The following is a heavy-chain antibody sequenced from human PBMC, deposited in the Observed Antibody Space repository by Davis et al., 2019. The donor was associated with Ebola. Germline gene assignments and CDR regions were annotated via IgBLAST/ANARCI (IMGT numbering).Heavy chain of an antibody. CDR2: IRSKGFGETT. J-gene: IGHJ4*02. CDR3: TRRGTVVTPDY. D-gene: IGHD4-23*01. CDR1: GFTFGDYA. V-gene: IGHV3-49*04. Sequence: GGSLRLSCTASGFTFGDYAMSWVRQAPGKGLEWVGFIRSKGFGETTEYAASVNGRFTISRDDSKGIAFLQLNSLKTEDTAVYYCTRRGTVVTPDYWGQGTLVTVSS.